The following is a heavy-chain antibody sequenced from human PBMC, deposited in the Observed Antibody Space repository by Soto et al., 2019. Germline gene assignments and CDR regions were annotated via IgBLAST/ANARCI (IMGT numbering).Heavy chain of an antibody. CDR3: AGQWGPGYNWFDP. Sequence: QVQLVQSGAEVKKPGSSVKVSCKASGGTFSSYTISWVRQAPGQGLEWMGRIIPILGIANYAQKFQGRVTITADKSTSTAYMELCSLRSEDTAVYYCAGQWGPGYNWFDPWGQGTLVTVSS. V-gene: IGHV1-69*02. CDR1: GGTFSSYT. J-gene: IGHJ5*02. CDR2: IIPILGIA. D-gene: IGHD6-19*01.